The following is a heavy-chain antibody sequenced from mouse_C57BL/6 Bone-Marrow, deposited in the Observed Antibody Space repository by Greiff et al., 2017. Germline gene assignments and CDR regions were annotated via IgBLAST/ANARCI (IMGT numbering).Heavy chain of an antibody. CDR1: GYTFTSYW. Sequence: QVQLQQPGAELVKPGASVKLSCKASGYTFTSYWMHWVKQRPGQGLEWIGMIHPNSGRTNYNEKFKSKATLTVDKSSSTAYMQLSSLTSEDSAVYYCARSIPYYYGSSYGRFAYWGQGTLVTVSA. V-gene: IGHV1-64*01. CDR3: ARSIPYYYGSSYGRFAY. J-gene: IGHJ3*01. CDR2: IHPNSGRT. D-gene: IGHD1-1*01.